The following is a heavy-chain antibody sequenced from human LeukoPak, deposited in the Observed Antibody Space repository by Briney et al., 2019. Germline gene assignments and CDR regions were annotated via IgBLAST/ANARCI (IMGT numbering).Heavy chain of an antibody. D-gene: IGHD2-2*01. CDR1: GFTFSSYV. CDR2: ISGSGGST. Sequence: GGSLTLSCAASGFTFSSYVMSWVRQAPGKGLEWVSAISGSGGSTYYADSVKGRFTISRANSKNTLYLQMNSLRAEDTAVYYCAKDPFSGGSSTSRGYFDYWGHGSLVTVSS. V-gene: IGHV3-23*01. CDR3: AKDPFSGGSSTSRGYFDY. J-gene: IGHJ4*01.